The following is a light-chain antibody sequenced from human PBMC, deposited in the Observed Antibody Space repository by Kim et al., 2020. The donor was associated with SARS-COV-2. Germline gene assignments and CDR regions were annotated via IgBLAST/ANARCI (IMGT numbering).Light chain of an antibody. J-gene: IGLJ2*01. CDR3: QTWDTGIVV. Sequence: QLVLTQSPSASASLGASVKLTCTLSSGHSNYAIAWHQQQSEMGPRYLMKLNSDGSHSKGDGIPDRFSGSSSGAERYLTISSLQSEDEADYYCQTWDTGIVVFGGGTQLTVL. V-gene: IGLV4-69*01. CDR2: LNSDGSH. CDR1: SGHSNYA.